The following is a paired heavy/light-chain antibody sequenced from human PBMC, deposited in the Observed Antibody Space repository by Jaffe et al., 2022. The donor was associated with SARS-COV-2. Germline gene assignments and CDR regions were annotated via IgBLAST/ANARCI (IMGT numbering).Heavy chain of an antibody. CDR1: GFTFATYA. D-gene: IGHD3-10*01. V-gene: IGHV3-23*01. J-gene: IGHJ6*02. Sequence: EEQLLESGGGLIQPGGSLRLSCAASGFTFATYAMTWVRQAPGKGLEWVSGISDSGGYRYYADSVKGRFAISRDNPKNTLYLQMNSLRAEDTAVYYCAKSYYFGSGSVAWGLRGVDVWGQGTTVTVSS. CDR3: AKSYYFGSGSVAWGLRGVDV. CDR2: ISDSGGYR.
Light chain of an antibody. V-gene: IGLV2-18*02. CDR2: EVR. CDR1: SSDVGSYNR. Sequence: QSALTQPPSVSGSPGQSVTISCTGTSSDVGSYNRVSWYQQPPGTAPKLIIYEVRNRPSGVPDRFSGSKSGNTASLTISGLQAEDEADYYCSSFTSSNTLLFGGGTKLTVL. CDR3: SSFTSSNTLL. J-gene: IGLJ2*01.